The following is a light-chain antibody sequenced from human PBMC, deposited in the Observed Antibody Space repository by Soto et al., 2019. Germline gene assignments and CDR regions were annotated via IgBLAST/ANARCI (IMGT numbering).Light chain of an antibody. CDR3: HHYTNSPIT. CDR1: QSVSSH. V-gene: IGKV3-15*01. CDR2: EAS. Sequence: IVMTQSPSTLAVSPGERATLSCRASQSVSSHLAWYRQKPGQAPRLLIYEASTRATGIPATFSGSGYGTEFTLTISSLPSEDVAVYYCHHYTNSPITFGQGTRVEIK. J-gene: IGKJ5*01.